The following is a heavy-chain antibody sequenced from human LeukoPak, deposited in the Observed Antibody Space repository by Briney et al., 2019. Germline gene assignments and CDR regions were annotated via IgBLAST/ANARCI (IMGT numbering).Heavy chain of an antibody. CDR1: GYTFTSYD. CDR3: ARPLSRSDSSSWYG. Sequence: VKVSCKASGYTFTSYDINWVRQATGQGLEWMGWMNPNSGNPGYAQKLQGRVSMHRHSSIRTDYMELSSLRSEDTAVYYCARPLSRSDSSSWYGWGQGTLVTVSS. V-gene: IGHV1-8*01. D-gene: IGHD6-13*01. CDR2: MNPNSGNP. J-gene: IGHJ4*02.